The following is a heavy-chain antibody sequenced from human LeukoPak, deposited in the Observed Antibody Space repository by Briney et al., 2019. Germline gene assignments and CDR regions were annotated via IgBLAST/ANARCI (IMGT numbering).Heavy chain of an antibody. D-gene: IGHD5-12*01. CDR1: GFTFINAW. V-gene: IGHV3-15*01. Sequence: GGSLRLSCAASGFTFINAWMSWVRQAPGKGLEWVGRIKSKTDGGTIDYAAPVKGRLTISRDDSKNTLYLQLNSLKTEDTAVYYCTTARVYTHPSWSHGTLVTVSS. CDR2: IKSKTDGGTI. J-gene: IGHJ5*01. CDR3: TTARVYTHPS.